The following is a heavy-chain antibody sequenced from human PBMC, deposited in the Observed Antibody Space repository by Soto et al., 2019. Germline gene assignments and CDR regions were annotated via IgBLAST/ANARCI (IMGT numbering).Heavy chain of an antibody. CDR2: MNPNSGNT. V-gene: IGHV1-8*01. D-gene: IGHD6-13*01. J-gene: IGHJ5*02. CDR1: GYTFTSYD. Sequence: VASVKVSCKASGYTFTSYDINWVRQATGQGLEWMGWMNPNSGNTGYAQKFQGRVTMTRNTSISTAYMELSSLRSEDTAVYYCARGHSSWYSPNWFAPWGQGTLVTVSS. CDR3: ARGHSSWYSPNWFAP.